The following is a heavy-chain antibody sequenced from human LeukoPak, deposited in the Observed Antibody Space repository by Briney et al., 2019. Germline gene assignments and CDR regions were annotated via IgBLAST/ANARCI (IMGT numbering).Heavy chain of an antibody. CDR2: INPNSGGT. J-gene: IGHJ3*02. Sequence: GASVKVSCKASGYTFTGYYMHWVRQAPGQGLEWMGWINPNSGGTNYAQKFQGRVTMTRDTSISTAYMELSRLRSDDTAVYYCASHLRPVGGSRDGVAFDIWGQGTMVTVSS. CDR3: ASHLRPVGGSRDGVAFDI. V-gene: IGHV1-2*02. D-gene: IGHD1-26*01. CDR1: GYTFTGYY.